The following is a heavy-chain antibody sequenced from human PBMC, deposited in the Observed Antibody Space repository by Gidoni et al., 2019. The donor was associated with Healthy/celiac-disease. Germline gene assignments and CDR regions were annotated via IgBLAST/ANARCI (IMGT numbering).Heavy chain of an antibody. J-gene: IGHJ4*02. V-gene: IGHV4-39*01. CDR1: GGSIRSSSYY. Sequence: QLQLQESGPGLVKPSETLSLTCTVSGGSIRSSSYYWGWIRQPPGKGLEWIGSIYYSGSTYYNPSLKSRVTISVDTSKNQFSLKLSSVTAADTAVYYCARQREYSSSHQTQFDYWGQGTLVTVSS. D-gene: IGHD6-6*01. CDR3: ARQREYSSSHQTQFDY. CDR2: IYYSGST.